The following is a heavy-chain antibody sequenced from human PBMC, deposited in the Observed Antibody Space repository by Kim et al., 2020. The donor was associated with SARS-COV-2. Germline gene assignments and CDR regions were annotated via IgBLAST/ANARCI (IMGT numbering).Heavy chain of an antibody. CDR3: ARGPLRAFDI. CDR2: INHSGST. V-gene: IGHV4-34*01. CDR1: GGSFSGYY. Sequence: SETLSLTCAVYGGSFSGYYWSWIRQPPGKGLEWIGEINHSGSTNYNPSLKSRVTISVDTSKIQFSLKLSSVTAADTAVYYCARGPLRAFDIWGQGTMVTVSS. J-gene: IGHJ3*02.